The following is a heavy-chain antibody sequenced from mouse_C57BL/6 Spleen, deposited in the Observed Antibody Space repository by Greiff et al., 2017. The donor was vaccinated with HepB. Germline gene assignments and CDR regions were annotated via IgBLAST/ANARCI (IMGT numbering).Heavy chain of an antibody. CDR2: ISSGGDYI. Sequence: EVKVVESGEGLVKPGGSLKLSCAASGFTFSSYAMSWVRQTPEKRLEWVAYISSGGDYIYYADTVKGRFTISRDNARNTLYLQMSSLKSEDTAMYYCTREGLLPVFAYWGQGTLVTVSA. V-gene: IGHV5-9-1*02. CDR1: GFTFSSYA. J-gene: IGHJ3*01. D-gene: IGHD2-3*01. CDR3: TREGLLPVFAY.